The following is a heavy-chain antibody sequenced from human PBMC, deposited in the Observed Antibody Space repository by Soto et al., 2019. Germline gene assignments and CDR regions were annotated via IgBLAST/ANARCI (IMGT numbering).Heavy chain of an antibody. CDR1: GGSFRGYY. D-gene: IGHD3-16*02. V-gene: IGHV4-34*01. J-gene: IGHJ4*02. CDR3: ARGHIYDYVWGSSRYYFDY. Sequence: SGNLSLTCGVYGGSFRGYYWSWIRQPPGKRMEWIEEINHRGSTNYNPSLMSRVTISVDTSKHQFSLQLSSVTAADTAVYYCARGHIYDYVWGSSRYYFDYRAPATLVIVSS. CDR2: INHRGST.